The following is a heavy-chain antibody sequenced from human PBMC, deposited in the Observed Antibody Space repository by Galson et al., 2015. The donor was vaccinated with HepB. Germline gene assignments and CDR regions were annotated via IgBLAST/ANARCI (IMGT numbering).Heavy chain of an antibody. Sequence: SVKVSCKASGGTFSSYAISWVRQAPGQGLEWMGGIIPIFGIANYAQKFQGVVTITADESTSTAYMELSSLRDEDTPVYYCASKPRVFYSRNWYASNGMDAWVQGTPVAASS. J-gene: IGHJ6*02. CDR2: IIPIFGIA. CDR1: GGTFSSYA. CDR3: ASKPRVFYSRNWYASNGMDA. D-gene: IGHD6-13*01. V-gene: IGHV1-69*13.